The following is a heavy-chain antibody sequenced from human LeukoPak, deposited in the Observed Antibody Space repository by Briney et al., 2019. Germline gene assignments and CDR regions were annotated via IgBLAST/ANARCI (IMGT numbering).Heavy chain of an antibody. J-gene: IGHJ3*02. CDR2: ISGSGGST. CDR1: GFTFSSYA. Sequence: PGGSLRLSCAASGFTFSSYAMSGVGQARGKGVEGVSAISGSGGSTYYADSVKGRFTISRDNSKNTLYLQMNSLRDEDTAVYYCAKDGWFGESDAFDIWGQGTMVTVSS. CDR3: AKDGWFGESDAFDI. D-gene: IGHD3-10*01. V-gene: IGHV3-23*01.